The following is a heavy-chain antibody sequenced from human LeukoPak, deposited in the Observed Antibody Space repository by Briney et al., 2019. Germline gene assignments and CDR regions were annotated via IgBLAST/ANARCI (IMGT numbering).Heavy chain of an antibody. CDR3: ARLLATWDYYYMDV. D-gene: IGHD3-3*02. Sequence: GGSLRLSCAGSGFTLSTYSIKWVRQAPGKGLEWVSHIGGSGSFIYYADSVRGRFTISRDNAKNSVFLQMNSLRDEDTGVYFCARLLATWDYYYMDVWGKGTTVTVSS. CDR2: IGGSGSFI. CDR1: GFTLSTYS. J-gene: IGHJ6*03. V-gene: IGHV3-48*02.